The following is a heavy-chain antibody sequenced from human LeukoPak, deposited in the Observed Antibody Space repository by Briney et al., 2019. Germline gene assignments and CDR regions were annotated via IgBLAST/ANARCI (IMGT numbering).Heavy chain of an antibody. D-gene: IGHD6-19*01. J-gene: IGHJ6*03. CDR2: INGGGNTT. CDR1: GFAFSSFA. Sequence: PGGSLRLYCAASGFAFSSFAMGWVRQSPGKGLEWLSTINGGGNTTFYSDSVKGRFTISRDNSKNTLYLHMDSLRPDDTATYYCTKELHVAVAVADYYYFYMDVWGRGTAVTVSS. CDR3: TKELHVAVAVADYYYFYMDV. V-gene: IGHV3-23*01.